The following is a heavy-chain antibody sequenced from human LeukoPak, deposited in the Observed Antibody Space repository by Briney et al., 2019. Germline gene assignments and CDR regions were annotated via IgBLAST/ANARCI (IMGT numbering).Heavy chain of an antibody. CDR2: IYTSGST. V-gene: IGHV4-4*07. CDR1: GGSISSYY. J-gene: IGHJ6*03. Sequence: SETLSLTCTVSGGSISSYYWSWIRQPAGKGLEWIGRIYTSGSTNYNPSLKSRVTISVDKSKNQFSLKLSSVTAADTAVYYCAREGDSKGDYDFWSGYSGSYYYYYMGVWGKGTTVTVSS. D-gene: IGHD3-3*01. CDR3: AREGDSKGDYDFWSGYSGSYYYYYMGV.